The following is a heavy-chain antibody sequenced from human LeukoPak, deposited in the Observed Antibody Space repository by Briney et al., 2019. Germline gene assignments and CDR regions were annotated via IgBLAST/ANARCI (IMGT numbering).Heavy chain of an antibody. CDR1: GFTFSRYA. CDR2: ICGSGCST. D-gene: IGHD2-21*01. CDR3: AKGPPGNMISIGFDY. Sequence: PGGAVRLSCAASGFTFSRYAMRWVRQAPGKGLEWVSGICGSGCSTYLADSVKGRFTISRDNSQKPLYLQMNSLTLEDTAVYYCAKGPPGNMISIGFDYWGQGTLVTVSS. V-gene: IGHV3-23*01. J-gene: IGHJ4*02.